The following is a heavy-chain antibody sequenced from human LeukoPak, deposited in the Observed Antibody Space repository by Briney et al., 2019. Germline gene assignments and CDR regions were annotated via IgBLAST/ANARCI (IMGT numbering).Heavy chain of an antibody. V-gene: IGHV3-23*01. Sequence: PGGSLRLSCAASGFTVSSNYMSWVRQAPGKGLEWVSAISGSGGSTYYADSVKGRFTISRDNSKNTLYLQMNSLRAEDTAVYYCATELGDAFDIWGQGTMVTVSS. CDR1: GFTVSSNY. D-gene: IGHD7-27*01. CDR3: ATELGDAFDI. J-gene: IGHJ3*02. CDR2: ISGSGGST.